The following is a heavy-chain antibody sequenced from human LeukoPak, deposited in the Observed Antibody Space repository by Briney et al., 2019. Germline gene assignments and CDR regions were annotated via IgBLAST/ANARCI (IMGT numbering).Heavy chain of an antibody. CDR1: GFTVSSYW. CDR2: IKQDGGEK. Sequence: GVSLRFSCAASGFTVSSYWMSWVRQAPGKGLEWVASIKQDGGEKYYVDSVKGRFTISRDNAKNSLYLQMNSLRAEDTALYYCARAPGEGWFDPWGQGTLVTVSS. D-gene: IGHD4-17*01. CDR3: ARAPGEGWFDP. J-gene: IGHJ5*02. V-gene: IGHV3-7*01.